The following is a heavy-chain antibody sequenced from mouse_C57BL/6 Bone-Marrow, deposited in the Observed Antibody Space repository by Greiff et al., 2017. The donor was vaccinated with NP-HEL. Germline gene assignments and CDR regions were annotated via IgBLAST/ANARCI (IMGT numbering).Heavy chain of an antibody. J-gene: IGHJ4*01. CDR2: ISSGSSTI. CDR3: AREYYYGSRYYYAMDY. D-gene: IGHD1-1*01. V-gene: IGHV5-17*01. CDR1: GFTFSDYG. Sequence: EVQLVESGGGLVKPGGSLKLSCAASGFTFSDYGMHWVRQAPEKGLEWVAYISSGSSTIYYADTVKGRFTISRDNAKNTLFLQMTSLRSEDTAMYYCAREYYYGSRYYYAMDYWGQGTSVTVSS.